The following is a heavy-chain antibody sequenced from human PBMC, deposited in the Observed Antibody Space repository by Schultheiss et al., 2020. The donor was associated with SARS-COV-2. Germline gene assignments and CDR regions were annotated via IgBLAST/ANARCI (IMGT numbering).Heavy chain of an antibody. D-gene: IGHD4-11*01. J-gene: IGHJ6*02. CDR3: AKRQIKLQGGGMDV. CDR2: ISGSGGST. CDR1: GFTFSSYE. Sequence: GGSLRLSCAASGFTFSSYEMNWVRQAPGKGLEWVSAISGSGGSTYYADSVKGRFTISRDNSKNTLYLQMNSLRAEDTAVYYCAKRQIKLQGGGMDVWGQGTTVTVSS. V-gene: IGHV3-23*01.